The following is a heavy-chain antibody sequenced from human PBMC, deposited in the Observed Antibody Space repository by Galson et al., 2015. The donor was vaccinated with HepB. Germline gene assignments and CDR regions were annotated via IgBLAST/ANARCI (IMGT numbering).Heavy chain of an antibody. J-gene: IGHJ6*02. Sequence: SLRLSCAASGFIFRSYGMHWVRQAPGKGLEWVAVIWYDGRNEYYAASVKGRFTISRDNSKNTLDLQMNSLRAEDTAVYYCAREGGPGMAMAGYGMDVWGQGTTVTVSS. CDR2: IWYDGRNE. CDR3: AREGGPGMAMAGYGMDV. CDR1: GFIFRSYG. V-gene: IGHV3-33*01. D-gene: IGHD6-19*01.